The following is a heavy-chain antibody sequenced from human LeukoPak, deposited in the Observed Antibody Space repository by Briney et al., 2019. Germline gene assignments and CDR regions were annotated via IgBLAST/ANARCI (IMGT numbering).Heavy chain of an antibody. CDR3: ARGRTQLPFDY. Sequence: SETLPLTCTVSGDSISSGGYYWSWIRQHPGKGLEWIGYIYYSGSTYYNPSLKSRVTISADTSKKQFSLKLSSVTAADTAVYYCARGRTQLPFDYWGQGTLVTVSS. J-gene: IGHJ4*02. CDR2: IYYSGST. V-gene: IGHV4-31*03. D-gene: IGHD5-24*01. CDR1: GDSISSGGYY.